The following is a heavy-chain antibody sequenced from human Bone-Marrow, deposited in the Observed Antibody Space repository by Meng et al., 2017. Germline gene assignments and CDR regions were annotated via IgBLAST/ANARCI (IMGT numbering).Heavy chain of an antibody. D-gene: IGHD6-19*01. CDR3: ASWIYSCGWQ. V-gene: IGHV4/OR15-8*02. J-gene: IGHJ4*02. CDR2: IYHGGDT. CDR1: GGSISSIDW. Sequence: QGQLQASGQGLVKPSGTLSLPCVVSGGSISSIDWWSWVRQPPGKGLEWIGEIYHGGDTNYNPSLKSRVTIAIDKSKNQFSLKLSSVTAADTAVYYCASWIYSCGWQWGQGALVTVSS.